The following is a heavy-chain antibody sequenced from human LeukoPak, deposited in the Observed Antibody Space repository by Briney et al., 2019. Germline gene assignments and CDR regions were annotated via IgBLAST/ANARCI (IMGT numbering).Heavy chain of an antibody. CDR2: INNDGSTT. CDR3: ARDPVAGPDY. Sequence: PGGSLRLSCAASGFTFANTWTHWVRQAPGKGLVWVSLINNDGSTTNYADSVKGRFTISRDNAKNTVYLQMSSLRAEDTAVYYCARDPVAGPDYWGQGTLVTVSS. J-gene: IGHJ4*02. D-gene: IGHD6-19*01. V-gene: IGHV3-74*01. CDR1: GFTFANTW.